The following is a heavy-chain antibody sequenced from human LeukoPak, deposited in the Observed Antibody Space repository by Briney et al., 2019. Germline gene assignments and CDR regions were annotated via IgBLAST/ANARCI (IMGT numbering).Heavy chain of an antibody. CDR2: ISGSGGST. CDR3: AKDQTYYYGSGRHSGSGTNDY. J-gene: IGHJ4*02. CDR1: GFTFSSYA. V-gene: IGHV3-23*01. D-gene: IGHD3-10*01. Sequence: GSLRLSCAASGFTFSSYAMSWVRQAPGKGLEWVSAISGSGGSTYYADSVKGRFTISRDNSKNTLYLQMNSLRAEDTAVYYCAKDQTYYYGSGRHSGSGTNDYWGQGTLVTASS.